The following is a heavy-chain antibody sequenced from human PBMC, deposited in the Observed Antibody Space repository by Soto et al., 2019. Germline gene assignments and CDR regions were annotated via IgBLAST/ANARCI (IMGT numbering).Heavy chain of an antibody. D-gene: IGHD3-10*01. Sequence: SETLSLTCAVYGGSFSGYYWSWIRQPPGKGLEWIGEINHSGSTNYNPSLKSRVTISVDTSKNQFSLKLSSVTAADTAVYYCAARRRYYGSGSYYIRSFGAFDIWGQGTMVTVSS. CDR3: AARRRYYGSGSYYIRSFGAFDI. J-gene: IGHJ3*02. V-gene: IGHV4-34*01. CDR1: GGSFSGYY. CDR2: INHSGST.